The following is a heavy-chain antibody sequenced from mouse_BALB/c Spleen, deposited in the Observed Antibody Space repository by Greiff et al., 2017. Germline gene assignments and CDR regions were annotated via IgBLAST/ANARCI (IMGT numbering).Heavy chain of an antibody. CDR3: ARRDYLDY. J-gene: IGHJ2*01. CDR2: ISSGGSYT. V-gene: IGHV5-6*02. Sequence: EVKVVESGGDLVKPGGSLKLSCAASGFTFSSYGMSWVRQTPDKRLEWVATISSGGSYTYYPDSVKGRFTISRDNAKNTLYLQMSSLKSEDTAMYYCARRDYLDYWGQGTTLTVSS. CDR1: GFTFSSYG.